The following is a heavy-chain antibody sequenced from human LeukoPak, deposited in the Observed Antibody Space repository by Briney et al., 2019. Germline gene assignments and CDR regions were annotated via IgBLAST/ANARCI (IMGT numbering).Heavy chain of an antibody. CDR3: AKDLEFYGLGDYYIPLDY. D-gene: IGHD3-10*01. CDR2: TSYDGSNK. CDR1: GFTFSSYG. Sequence: GRSLRLSCTASGFTFSSYGMHWVRQGPGKGLEWVAVTSYDGSNKYYADSVKGRFTISRDNSKNTLYLQMNSLRPEDTAVYYCAKDLEFYGLGDYYIPLDYWGQGTLVTVSS. V-gene: IGHV3-30*18. J-gene: IGHJ4*02.